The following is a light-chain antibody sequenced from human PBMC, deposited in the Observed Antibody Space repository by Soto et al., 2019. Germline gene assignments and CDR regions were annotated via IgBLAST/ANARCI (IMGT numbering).Light chain of an antibody. J-gene: IGKJ5*01. CDR3: QQYNSYPIT. Sequence: IQMTQFPSTLSDSVGDRHTLTCRASQSISSWLAWYQKKPGKAPKLLIYDASSLESGVPSRFSGSGSGTEFNLTISRLQTDDFATYYCQQYNSYPITFGQGTQVDI. CDR2: DAS. CDR1: QSISSW. V-gene: IGKV1-5*01.